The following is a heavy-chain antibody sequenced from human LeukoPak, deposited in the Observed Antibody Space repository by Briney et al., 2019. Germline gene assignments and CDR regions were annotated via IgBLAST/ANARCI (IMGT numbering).Heavy chain of an antibody. D-gene: IGHD3-16*02. CDR1: GGSFSGYY. J-gene: IGHJ4*02. CDR3: ARGGPYTGAYVWGNYRSTTIFDY. CDR2: INHSGST. Sequence: SETLSLTCAVYGGSFSGYYWSWIRQPPGKGLEWIGEINHSGSTNYSPSLKSRVTISVDTSKNQFSLKLSSVTAADTAVYYCARGGPYTGAYVWGNYRSTTIFDYWGQGTLVTVSS. V-gene: IGHV4-34*01.